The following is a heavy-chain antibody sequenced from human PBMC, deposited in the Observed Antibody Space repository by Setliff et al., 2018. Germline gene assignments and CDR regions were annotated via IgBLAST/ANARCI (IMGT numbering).Heavy chain of an antibody. J-gene: IGHJ6*03. CDR1: GGPISSAGYY. Sequence: PSETLSLTCTVSGGPISSAGYYWTWIRQQPGKGLEWIGYIYYSGTTYYNPSLKSRVTILIDTSKNQFSLELSSVTAADTAVYYCVRESYDSSGYSGGDYYYYYMDVWGEGTTVTVSS. D-gene: IGHD3-22*01. V-gene: IGHV4-31*03. CDR2: IYYSGTT. CDR3: VRESYDSSGYSGGDYYYYYMDV.